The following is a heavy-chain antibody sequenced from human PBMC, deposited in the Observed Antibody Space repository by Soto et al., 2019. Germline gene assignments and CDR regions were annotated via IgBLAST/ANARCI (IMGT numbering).Heavy chain of an antibody. CDR1: GYSFSNYG. CDR2: IGPYDRKT. V-gene: IGHV1-18*01. J-gene: IGHJ4*02. CDR3: ARYPSGEVVPAASDS. D-gene: IGHD2-2*01. Sequence: HVQLVQTGAEVKTPGASVKVSCRTSGYSFSNYGISWVRQAPGQGLEWMGWIGPYDRKTDYAQNFQCRVTMTADTSTSTAYMELRSLRSYDTAVYYCARYPSGEVVPAASDSWGQGTLVTVPS.